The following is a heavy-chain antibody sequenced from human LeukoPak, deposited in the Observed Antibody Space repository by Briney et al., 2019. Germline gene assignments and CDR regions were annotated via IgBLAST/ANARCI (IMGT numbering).Heavy chain of an antibody. Sequence: PGGSVRLFCAASGFTFSSYAMHWVRQAPGKGLEYVSAISSNGGSTYYANSVKGRFTISRDNSKNTLYLQMGSLRAEDMAVYYCARVGRDDAFDIWGQGTMVTVSS. CDR1: GFTFSSYA. J-gene: IGHJ3*02. V-gene: IGHV3-64*01. CDR2: ISSNGGST. CDR3: ARVGRDDAFDI.